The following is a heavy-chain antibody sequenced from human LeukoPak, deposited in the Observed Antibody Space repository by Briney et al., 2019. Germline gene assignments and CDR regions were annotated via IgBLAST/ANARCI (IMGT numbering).Heavy chain of an antibody. V-gene: IGHV3-23*01. J-gene: IGHJ4*02. D-gene: IGHD3-9*01. CDR3: AKEVGRYFDWTHTYFDY. Sequence: PGGSLRLSCAASGFTFSSYAMSWVRQAPGKGLEWVSAISGSGGSTYYADSVKGRFTISRDNSKTTLYLQMNSLRAEDTAVYYCAKEVGRYFDWTHTYFDYWGQGTLVTVSS. CDR1: GFTFSSYA. CDR2: ISGSGGST.